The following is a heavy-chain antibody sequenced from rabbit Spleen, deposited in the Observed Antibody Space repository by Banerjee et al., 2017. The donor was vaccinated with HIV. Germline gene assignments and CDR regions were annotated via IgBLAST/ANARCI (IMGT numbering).Heavy chain of an antibody. Sequence: QEQLVESGGGLVQPEGSLTLTCKASGFSFSDRDVMCWVRQAPGKGLEWIACINTATGKAVYASWAKGRFTISKTSSTTVTLQMTSLTAADTATYFCARGYADSSGLPTYYFNLWGPGTLVTVS. CDR3: ARGYADSSGLPTYYFNL. CDR2: INTATGKA. V-gene: IGHV1S45*01. D-gene: IGHD8-1*01. CDR1: GFSFSDRDV. J-gene: IGHJ4*01.